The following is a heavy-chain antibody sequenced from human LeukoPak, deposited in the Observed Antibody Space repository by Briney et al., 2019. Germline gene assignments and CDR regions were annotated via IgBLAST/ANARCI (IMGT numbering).Heavy chain of an antibody. V-gene: IGHV4-4*07. J-gene: IGHJ4*02. D-gene: IGHD3-10*01. Sequence: KPSETLSLTCTVSGGSISSYYWSWIRQPAGEGLEWIGRIYTSGSTNYNPSLKGRVTMSVDTSKNQFSLKLSSVTAADTAVYYCARTPLGGRSVGPEGYWGQGTLVTVSS. CDR1: GGSISSYY. CDR2: IYTSGST. CDR3: ARTPLGGRSVGPEGY.